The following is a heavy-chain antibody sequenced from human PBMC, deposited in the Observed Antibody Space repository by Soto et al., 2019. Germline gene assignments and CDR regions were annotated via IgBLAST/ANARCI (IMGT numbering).Heavy chain of an antibody. D-gene: IGHD3-22*01. CDR1: GFTFSSYG. CDR3: ARSPYYYDSSNYYGY. Sequence: EVQLVESGGGLVQPGGSLRLSCAASGFTFSSYGMNWVRQAPGKGLEWVSYISSGSTTIYYAAYVKGRFTIFRDNAKNSLYLQLNSLRDEDTAVYYCARSPYYYDSSNYYGYWGQGTLVTVSS. J-gene: IGHJ4*02. CDR2: ISSGSTTI. V-gene: IGHV3-48*02.